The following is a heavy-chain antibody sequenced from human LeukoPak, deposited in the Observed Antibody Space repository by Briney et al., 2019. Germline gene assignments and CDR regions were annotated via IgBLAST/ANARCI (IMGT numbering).Heavy chain of an antibody. CDR1: GFTVSSNY. V-gene: IGHV3-53*01. CDR3: ARSLRVRGIPDYMDV. CDR2: IHKNAIT. J-gene: IGHJ6*03. D-gene: IGHD3-10*01. Sequence: GGSLRLSCAASGFTVSSNYMTWVRQAPGKGLEWVTVIHKNAITYYADTVKGRFTISRDNSKNMLYLQMNSLRVEDTAVYYCARSLRVRGIPDYMDVWGKGTKVTISS.